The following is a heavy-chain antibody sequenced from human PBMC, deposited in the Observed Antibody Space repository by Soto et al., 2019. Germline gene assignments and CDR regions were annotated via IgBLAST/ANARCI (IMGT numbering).Heavy chain of an antibody. CDR3: ASAVTMGWSPQGY. V-gene: IGHV3-21*02. CDR2: ISSIRTYI. CDR1: GFTFNAYT. D-gene: IGHD4-17*01. Sequence: EVRLVESGGGLVKPGGSLRLSCSASGFTFNAYTMNWVRQAPGKGLEWVSSISSIRTYIYYADSVKDRFTISRDNTKNSLYLQMNSLRTDDTALYYCASAVTMGWSPQGYWGQGTPVTVSS. J-gene: IGHJ4*02.